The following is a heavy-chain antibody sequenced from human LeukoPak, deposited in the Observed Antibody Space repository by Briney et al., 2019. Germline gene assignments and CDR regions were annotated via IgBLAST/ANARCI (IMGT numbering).Heavy chain of an antibody. D-gene: IGHD5-24*01. Sequence: ASVKVSCKASGYTFNSSYMHWVRQAPGQGLEWMGIINPSDDSTRYAQKFQGRVTMTKDTSTNTVYMHLSSLSSDDTAIYYCAREGDAYNYGDYWGQGTLVTVSS. CDR3: AREGDAYNYGDY. CDR2: INPSDDST. J-gene: IGHJ4*02. CDR1: GYTFNSSY. V-gene: IGHV1-46*02.